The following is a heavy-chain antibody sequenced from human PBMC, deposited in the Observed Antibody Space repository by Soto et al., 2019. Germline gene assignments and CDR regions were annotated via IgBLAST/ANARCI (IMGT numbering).Heavy chain of an antibody. V-gene: IGHV5-10-1*01. CDR1: GYSFTSYW. D-gene: IGHD2-2*02. CDR2: IDPSDSYT. CDR3: ARRDIVVVPAAIRGYYYGMDV. J-gene: IGHJ6*02. Sequence: VGSLKISCKGSGYSFTSYWISWVRQMTWKGQEWMGRIDPSDSYTNYSPSFQGHVTISADKSISTASLQWSSLKASDTAMYYCARRDIVVVPAAIRGYYYGMDVWGQGTTVTVSS.